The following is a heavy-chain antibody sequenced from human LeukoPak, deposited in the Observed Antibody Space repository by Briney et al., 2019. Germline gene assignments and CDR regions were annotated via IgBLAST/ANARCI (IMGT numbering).Heavy chain of an antibody. CDR2: ISGSSGST. CDR3: ARHSRGRWYVFDY. Sequence: GTSLRLSCAASGFTFSSYAMSWVRQAPGKGREWVSGISGSSGSTYYADSVKGRFTISRDNSNNTLYLQMNSLRAEDTAVYYCARHSRGRWYVFDYWGQGTLVTVSS. CDR1: GFTFSSYA. D-gene: IGHD6-13*01. V-gene: IGHV3-23*01. J-gene: IGHJ4*02.